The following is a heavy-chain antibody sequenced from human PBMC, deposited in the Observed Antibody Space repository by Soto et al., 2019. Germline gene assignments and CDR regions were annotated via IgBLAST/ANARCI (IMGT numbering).Heavy chain of an antibody. Sequence: EVQLLESGGGLVQPGGSLRLSCAASGFTFSSYAMSWVRQAPGKGMEWVSAISGSGGSTYYADSVKGRFTISRDNSKNTLYLQMNSLRAEDTAVYDCAKIGRPPDFGGDCYRGCDYWGQGTLVTVSS. CDR3: AKIGRPPDFGGDCYRGCDY. D-gene: IGHD2-21*01. J-gene: IGHJ4*02. CDR2: ISGSGGST. V-gene: IGHV3-23*01. CDR1: GFTFSSYA.